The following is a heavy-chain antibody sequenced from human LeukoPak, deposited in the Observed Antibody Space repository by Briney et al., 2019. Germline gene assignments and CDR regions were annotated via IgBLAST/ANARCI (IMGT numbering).Heavy chain of an antibody. CDR1: GFTFSSYS. J-gene: IGHJ4*02. V-gene: IGHV3-21*01. Sequence: GGSLRLSCAASGFTFSSYSMNWVRQAPGKGLEWVSSISSSSSYISYADSVKGRFTISRDSAKNSLYLQMNSLRAEDTAVYYCARQYSYGFDYWGQGTLVTVSS. D-gene: IGHD5-18*01. CDR2: ISSSSSYI. CDR3: ARQYSYGFDY.